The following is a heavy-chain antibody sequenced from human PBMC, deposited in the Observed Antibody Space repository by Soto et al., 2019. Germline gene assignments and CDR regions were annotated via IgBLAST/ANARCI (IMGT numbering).Heavy chain of an antibody. CDR1: GFTFSSYS. D-gene: IGHD1-26*01. J-gene: IGHJ3*02. CDR2: ISSSSSYI. Sequence: GGSLRLSCAASGFTFSSYSMNWVRQAPGKGLEWVSSISSSSSYIYYADSVKGRFTISRDNAKNSLYLQMNSLRAEDTAVYYCARDRRDSGSYADAFDICGQGTMVTVSS. CDR3: ARDRRDSGSYADAFDI. V-gene: IGHV3-21*01.